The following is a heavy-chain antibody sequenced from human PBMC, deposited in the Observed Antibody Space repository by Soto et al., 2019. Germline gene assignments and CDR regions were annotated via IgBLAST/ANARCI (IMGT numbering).Heavy chain of an antibody. J-gene: IGHJ4*02. Sequence: SETLSLTCAVYGGSFSGYYWSWIRQPPGKGLEWIGEINHSGSTNYNPSLKSRVTISVDTSKNQFSLKLGSVTAADTAVYYCARGRQKQWLVRGYFDYWGQGTLVTVSS. CDR2: INHSGST. CDR3: ARGRQKQWLVRGYFDY. CDR1: GGSFSGYY. D-gene: IGHD6-19*01. V-gene: IGHV4-34*01.